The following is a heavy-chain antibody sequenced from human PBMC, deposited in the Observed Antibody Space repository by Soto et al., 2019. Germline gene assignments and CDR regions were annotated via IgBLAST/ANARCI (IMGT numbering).Heavy chain of an antibody. J-gene: IGHJ2*01. D-gene: IGHD6-13*01. Sequence: GGSLRLSCAASGFTVSSNYMSWVRQAPGKGLEWVSVIYSGGSTYYADSVRGRFTISRDNAKNSLYLQMNSLRAEDTAVYYCAREGARIAAAAYRNFDLWGRGTLVTVSS. V-gene: IGHV3-53*01. CDR2: IYSGGST. CDR1: GFTVSSNY. CDR3: AREGARIAAAAYRNFDL.